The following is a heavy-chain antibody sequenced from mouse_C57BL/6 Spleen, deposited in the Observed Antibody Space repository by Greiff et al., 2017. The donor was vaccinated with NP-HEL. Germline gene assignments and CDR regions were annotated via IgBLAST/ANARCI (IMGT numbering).Heavy chain of an antibody. J-gene: IGHJ4*01. Sequence: DVQLQESGPGLVKPSQSLSLTCSVTGYSITSGYYWNWIRQFPGNKLEWMGYISYDGSNHYNQSLKNRISITRDTSKKQFFLKLNSVTTEDTATYYCARSTLVASYYAMDYWGQGTSVTVSS. CDR2: ISYDGSN. D-gene: IGHD1-1*01. V-gene: IGHV3-6*01. CDR1: GYSITSGYY. CDR3: ARSTLVASYYAMDY.